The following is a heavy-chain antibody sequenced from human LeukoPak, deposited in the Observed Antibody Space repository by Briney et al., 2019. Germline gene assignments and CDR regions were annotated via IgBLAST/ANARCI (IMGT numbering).Heavy chain of an antibody. J-gene: IGHJ4*02. CDR1: GFSITTYY. V-gene: IGHV4-59*01. Sequence: TSETLSLTCTVSGFSITTYYWSWIRQSPGNGLEWIGLIHSSGSTTYNPSLKSRVTISGDTSKNQFSLHLSSVTAADTAVYYCARDIREVGESYYFDYWGQGTLVTVTS. CDR2: IHSSGST. D-gene: IGHD1-26*01. CDR3: ARDIREVGESYYFDY.